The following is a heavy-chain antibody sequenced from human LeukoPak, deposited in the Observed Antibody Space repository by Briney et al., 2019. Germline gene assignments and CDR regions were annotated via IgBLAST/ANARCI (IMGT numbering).Heavy chain of an antibody. J-gene: IGHJ4*02. CDR2: IYYSGST. CDR3: VRVDNGGNYFDY. CDR1: GGSISSSNYY. D-gene: IGHD4-23*01. V-gene: IGHV4-39*07. Sequence: SETLSLMCTVSGGSISSSNYYWGWIRQPPGKGLEWIGSIYYSGSTYYNPSLKSRVTISADTSKNQFSLRLSSVTAADTAVYYCVRVDNGGNYFDYWGQGTLVTVSS.